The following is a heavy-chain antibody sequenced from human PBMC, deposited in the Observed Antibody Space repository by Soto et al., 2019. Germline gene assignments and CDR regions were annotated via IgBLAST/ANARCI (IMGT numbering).Heavy chain of an antibody. D-gene: IGHD6-19*01. Sequence: SETLSLTCTVSGGSISSSSYYWGWIRQPPGKGLEWIGSIYYSGSTYYNPSLKSRVTISVDTSKNQFSLKLSSVTAADTAVYYCSKGVAGRSYYYGMDVWGQGTTVTVS. CDR1: GGSISSSSYY. CDR2: IYYSGST. CDR3: SKGVAGRSYYYGMDV. V-gene: IGHV4-39*01. J-gene: IGHJ6*02.